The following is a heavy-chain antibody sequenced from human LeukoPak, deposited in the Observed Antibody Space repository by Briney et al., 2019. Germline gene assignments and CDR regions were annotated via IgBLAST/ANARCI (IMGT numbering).Heavy chain of an antibody. J-gene: IGHJ4*02. D-gene: IGHD5-18*01. CDR2: IIPIFGTA. V-gene: IGHV1-69*05. CDR1: GGTFSSYA. Sequence: GSSVKVSCKASGGTFSSYAISWVRQAPGQGLEWMGGIIPIFGTANYAQKFQGRVTITTDESTSTAYMELSSLRSEDTAVYYCASLEYSYGYGMRSPDWGQGTLVTVSS. CDR3: ASLEYSYGYGMRSPD.